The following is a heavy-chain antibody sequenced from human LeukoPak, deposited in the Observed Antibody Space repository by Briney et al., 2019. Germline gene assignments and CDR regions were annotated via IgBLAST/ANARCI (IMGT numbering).Heavy chain of an antibody. Sequence: ASVTVSCKASGYTFTSYYMHWVRQAPGQGLEWMGIINPYGGSTSYAQKFQGRVTMTRDTSTSTVYMELSSLRSEDTAVYYCARVPSGSYDILTGYYSIRDYYFDYWGQGTLVTVSS. V-gene: IGHV1-46*01. J-gene: IGHJ4*02. D-gene: IGHD3-9*01. CDR1: GYTFTSYY. CDR2: INPYGGST. CDR3: ARVPSGSYDILTGYYSIRDYYFDY.